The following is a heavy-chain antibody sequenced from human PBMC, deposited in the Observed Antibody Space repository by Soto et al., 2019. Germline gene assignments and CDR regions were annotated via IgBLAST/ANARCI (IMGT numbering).Heavy chain of an antibody. V-gene: IGHV1-69*14. CDR1: GGTFSSYA. CDR2: IISIFGTA. Sequence: QVQLVQSGAEVKKPGSSVKVSCKASGGTFSSYAISWVRQAPGQGLEWMGGIISIFGTANYAQKFQGRVTITEDISTSTVYMELSSLRFEGTAVYYCARGAGDYNVAGWFDPWGQGNLVTVSS. CDR3: ARGAGDYNVAGWFDP. J-gene: IGHJ5*02. D-gene: IGHD4-17*01.